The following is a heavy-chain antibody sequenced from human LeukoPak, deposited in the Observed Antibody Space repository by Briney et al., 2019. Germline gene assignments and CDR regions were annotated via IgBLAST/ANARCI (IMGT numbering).Heavy chain of an antibody. CDR1: GFTSRSFY. J-gene: IGHJ4*02. V-gene: IGHV3-7*01. CDR3: AKDEVGGHFEY. CDR2: INEDGREE. Sequence: GGSLRLSCAASGFTSRSFYMSWVRQAPGKGLEWVAKINEDGREEYYVDSVKGRFTISRDNARNSVYLQMNSLRGEDTALYYCAKDEVGGHFEYWGQGILVTVSS. D-gene: IGHD1-26*01.